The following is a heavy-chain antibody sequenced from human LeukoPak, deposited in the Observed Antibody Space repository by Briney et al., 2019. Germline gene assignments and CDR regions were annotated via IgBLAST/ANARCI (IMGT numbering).Heavy chain of an antibody. CDR3: ARKITMVRGPLIKGYFDL. D-gene: IGHD3-10*01. J-gene: IGHJ2*01. V-gene: IGHV3-23*01. CDR1: GFTFINYV. CDR2: IRLDGGLT. Sequence: GGSLRLSCSGSGFTFINYVMAWVGQAPGKGVEWVSSIRLDGGLTHSADPVKGRFIISRDINTLFLQMNNLRPGDTAMYYCARKITMVRGPLIKGYFDLWGRGTLVSVSS.